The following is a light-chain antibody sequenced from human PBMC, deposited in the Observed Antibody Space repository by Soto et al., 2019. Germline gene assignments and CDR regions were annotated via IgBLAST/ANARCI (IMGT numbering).Light chain of an antibody. CDR2: RAS. CDR1: QNFDSN. CDR3: QQYNNWPLT. V-gene: IGKV3-15*01. J-gene: IGKJ4*01. Sequence: ELVMTQSPDTLSVSPGQRDTLSCRASQNFDSNLAWYQQKPGQAPRLLIYRASARATGIPARFSGSGSGTEFTLTITSLQSEDFAVYFCQQYNNWPLTFGGGTKVDIK.